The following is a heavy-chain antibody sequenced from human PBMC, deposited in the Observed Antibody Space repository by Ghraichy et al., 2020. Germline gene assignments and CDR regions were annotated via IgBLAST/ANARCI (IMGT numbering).Heavy chain of an antibody. Sequence: QTLSLTCVISGDSISSKSVTWNWIRQSPSRGLEWLGRTYYRSKWYTDYAVSVKSRITVNPDTSKNQFSLQLNSVTPEDTAVYYCARDLSAFTSSARFDSWGQGTLVTVSS. D-gene: IGHD2-2*01. V-gene: IGHV6-1*01. CDR2: TYYRSKWYT. J-gene: IGHJ4*02. CDR3: ARDLSAFTSSARFDS. CDR1: GDSISSKSVT.